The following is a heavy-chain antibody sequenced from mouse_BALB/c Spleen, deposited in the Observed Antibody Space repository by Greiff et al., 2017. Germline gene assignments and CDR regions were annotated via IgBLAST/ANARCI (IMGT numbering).Heavy chain of an antibody. CDR1: GFSLTSYG. Sequence: QVQLQQSGPGLVQPSQSLSITCTVSGFSLTSYGVHWVRQSPGKGLELGVIWSGGSTDYNAAFISRLSISKDNSKSQVFFKMNSLQANDTAIYYCARKNYGSAMDYWGQGTSVTVSS. J-gene: IGHJ4*01. CDR3: ARKNYGSAMDY. V-gene: IGHV2-2*02. D-gene: IGHD1-1*01. CDR2: IWSGGST.